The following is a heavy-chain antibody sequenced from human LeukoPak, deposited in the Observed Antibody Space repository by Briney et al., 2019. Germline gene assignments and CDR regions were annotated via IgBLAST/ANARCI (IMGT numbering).Heavy chain of an antibody. J-gene: IGHJ4*02. D-gene: IGHD1-26*01. CDR1: GYTFTSYD. V-gene: IGHV1-8*01. CDR3: ARALTRSSKFFAY. CDR2: MNPNSGNT. Sequence: ASVKVSCKASGYTFTSYDINWVRQATGQGLECMGWMNPNSGNTGYAQKFQGRVTMTRNTSISTAYMELSSLRSEDTAVYYCARALTRSSKFFAYWGQGTLVTVSS.